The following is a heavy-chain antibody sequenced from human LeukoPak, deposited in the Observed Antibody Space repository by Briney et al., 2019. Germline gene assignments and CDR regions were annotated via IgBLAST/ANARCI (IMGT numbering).Heavy chain of an antibody. Sequence: GGSLRLSCAASGFTFSSYSMNWVRQAPGKGLEWVSSISSSSSYIYYADSVKGRFTISRDNAKNSLYLQMNSLRAEDTAVYYCARSSAPYGDYRFGSYYFYYGMDVWGQGTTVTVSS. V-gene: IGHV3-21*01. J-gene: IGHJ6*02. D-gene: IGHD4-17*01. CDR1: GFTFSSYS. CDR3: ARSSAPYGDYRFGSYYFYYGMDV. CDR2: ISSSSSYI.